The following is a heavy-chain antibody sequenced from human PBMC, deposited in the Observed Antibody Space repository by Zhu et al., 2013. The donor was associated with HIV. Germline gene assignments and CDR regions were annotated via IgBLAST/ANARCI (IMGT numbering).Heavy chain of an antibody. CDR1: GGSFSGYY. J-gene: IGHJ4*02. Sequence: QVQLQQWGAGLLKPSETLSLTCAVYGGSFSGYYWSWIRQPPGKGLEWIGEINHSGSTNYNPSLKSRVTISVDTSKNQFSLKLSSVTAADTAVYYCARRGGYDPKFDYWGQGTLVTVSS. CDR2: INHSGST. V-gene: IGHV4-34*01. D-gene: IGHD5-12*01. CDR3: ARRGGYDPKFDY.